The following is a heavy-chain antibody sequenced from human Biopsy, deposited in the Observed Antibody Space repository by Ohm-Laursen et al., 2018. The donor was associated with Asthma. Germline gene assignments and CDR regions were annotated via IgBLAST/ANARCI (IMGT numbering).Heavy chain of an antibody. D-gene: IGHD3-3*01. J-gene: IGHJ4*02. Sequence: SLRLSCSASGFVFRSHAMHWVRQAPGKGLEWVAVVSYDGGVVHYADSMKGRFTISRDNAKSTLYLQMNRLRTDDTAVYFCAKWRGYSVLTDFDHWGQGTLVTVSS. CDR3: AKWRGYSVLTDFDH. V-gene: IGHV3-30*18. CDR2: VSYDGGVV. CDR1: GFVFRSHA.